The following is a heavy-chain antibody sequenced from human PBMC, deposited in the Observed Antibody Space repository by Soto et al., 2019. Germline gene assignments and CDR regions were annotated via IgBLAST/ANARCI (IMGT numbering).Heavy chain of an antibody. CDR2: IWYDGSNK. CDR1: GFTFSSYG. CDR3: ARVHYDSSGYYSLHFDY. V-gene: IGHV3-33*01. J-gene: IGHJ4*02. Sequence: QVQLVESGGGVVQPGRSLRLSCAASGFTFSSYGMHWVRQAPGKGLEWVAVIWYDGSNKYYADSVKGRFTISRDNSKNPLYLQMNSLRAEDTAVYYCARVHYDSSGYYSLHFDYWGQGTLVTVSS. D-gene: IGHD3-22*01.